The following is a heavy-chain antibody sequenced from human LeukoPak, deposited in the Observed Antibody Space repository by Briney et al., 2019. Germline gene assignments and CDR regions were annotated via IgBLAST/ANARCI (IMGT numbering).Heavy chain of an antibody. CDR2: IDWDDDK. CDR1: GFSLSTSGMC. V-gene: IGHV2-70*11. D-gene: IGHD4-17*01. CDR3: ARMTTVTPRLLGYYYMDV. Sequence: SGPALVKPTQTLTLTCTFSGFSLSTSGMCVSWIRQPPGKALEWLARIDWDDDKYYSTSLKTRLTISKDTSKNQVVLTMTNMDPVDTATYYCARMTTVTPRLLGYYYMDVWGKGTTVTISS. J-gene: IGHJ6*03.